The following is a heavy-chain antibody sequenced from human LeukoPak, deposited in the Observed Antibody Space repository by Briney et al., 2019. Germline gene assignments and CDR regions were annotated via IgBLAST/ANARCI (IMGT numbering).Heavy chain of an antibody. CDR3: ARGIADYYYGSASYYPNPHNWFDP. D-gene: IGHD3-10*01. CDR1: GGSISSYY. V-gene: IGHV4-4*07. CDR2: IYTSGST. Sequence: PSETLSLTCTVSGGSISSYYWSWIRQPAGKGLEWIGRIYTSGSTNYNPSLKSRVTMSVDTSKNQFSLKLSSVTAADTAVYYCARGIADYYYGSASYYPNPHNWFDPWGQGTLVTVSS. J-gene: IGHJ5*02.